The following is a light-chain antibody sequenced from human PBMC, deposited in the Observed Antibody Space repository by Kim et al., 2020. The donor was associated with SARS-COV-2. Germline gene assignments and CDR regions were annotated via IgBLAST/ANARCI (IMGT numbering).Light chain of an antibody. CDR2: SNN. CDR3: AAWDDSMSGNWV. CDR1: RSNIGSNT. J-gene: IGLJ3*02. Sequence: RVTISGSGSRSNIGSNTVNWYQQYPGTAPKLLIYSNNQRPSGVPDRFSGSKSGTSASLAISGLQSEDEADYYCAAWDDSMSGNWVFGGGTQLTVL. V-gene: IGLV1-44*01.